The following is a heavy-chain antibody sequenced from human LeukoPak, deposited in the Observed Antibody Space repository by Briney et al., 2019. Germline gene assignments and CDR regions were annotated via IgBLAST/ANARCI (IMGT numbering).Heavy chain of an antibody. CDR2: IDPSDSDI. J-gene: IGHJ4*02. D-gene: IGHD7-27*01. Sequence: GESLKISCKASGYSFTSYWIGWVRQMPGKGLEWMGIIDPSDSDIRCTPSFQGQVTISADKSLSTAYLQWNSLKASDTAIYYCARQTAMGRSGDYWGQGTLVTVSS. CDR3: ARQTAMGRSGDY. CDR1: GYSFTSYW. V-gene: IGHV5-51*01.